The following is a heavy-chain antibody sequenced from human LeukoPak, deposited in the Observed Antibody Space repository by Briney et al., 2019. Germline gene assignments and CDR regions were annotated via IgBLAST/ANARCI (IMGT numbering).Heavy chain of an antibody. Sequence: GGSLRFSFRVPGFALTGTGLDGSRQAPGKGLEDVSDISSNGVDTYYANSVKGRFIVSRDTSKNTVYLQMGSLRPEDMAVYYCANTTNTYFRLWGRGTLVTVSS. CDR2: ISSNGVDT. J-gene: IGHJ2*01. V-gene: IGHV3-64*01. CDR3: ANTTNTYFRL. CDR1: GFALTGTG. D-gene: IGHD1-1*01.